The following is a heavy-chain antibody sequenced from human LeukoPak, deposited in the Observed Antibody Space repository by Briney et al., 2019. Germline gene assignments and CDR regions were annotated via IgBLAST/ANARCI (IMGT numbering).Heavy chain of an antibody. J-gene: IGHJ3*02. CDR2: VTGNGIHT. V-gene: IGHV3-23*01. CDR1: GFTFTSYA. CDR3: AKDKGGAVTLRAFDI. Sequence: GGSLRLSCAASGFTFTSYAMSWVRQAPGKRLEWVAGVTGNGIHTWYADSVKGRFTISRDNSKNTLYLQMNSLRAEDTAVYYCAKDKGGAVTLRAFDIWGQGTMVTVSS. D-gene: IGHD4-17*01.